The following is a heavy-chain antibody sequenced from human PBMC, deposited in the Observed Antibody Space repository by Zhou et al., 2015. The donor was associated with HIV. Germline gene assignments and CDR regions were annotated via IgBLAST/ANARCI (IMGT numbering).Heavy chain of an antibody. CDR1: GGTFSSYA. Sequence: QVQLVQSGAEVKKPGSSVKVSCKASGGTFSSYAISWVRQAPGQGLEWMGGIIPIFGTANYAQKFQGRVTITADESTSTAYMELSSLRSEDTAVYYCARRRSVQLSSQYYFDYWGYGYFDYWGQGTLVTVSS. CDR3: ARRRSVQLSSQYYFDYWGYGYFDY. CDR2: IIPIFGTA. D-gene: IGHD2/OR15-2a*01. J-gene: IGHJ4*02. V-gene: IGHV1-69*01.